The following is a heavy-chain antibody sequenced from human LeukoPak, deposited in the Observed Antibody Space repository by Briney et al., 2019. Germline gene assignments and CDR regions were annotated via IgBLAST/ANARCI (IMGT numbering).Heavy chain of an antibody. Sequence: HPGTSLRLSCAASGFPFSSYGMHWVRQAPGKGLEWVARLVYDARSDYANSVKGRFSISRDDSKNTLFPDMSNLRVEDTALYYCARDLSAAFDFWGQGVLVIVSS. J-gene: IGHJ4*02. CDR1: GFPFSSYG. V-gene: IGHV3-33*01. CDR2: LVYDARS. D-gene: IGHD6-19*01. CDR3: ARDLSAAFDF.